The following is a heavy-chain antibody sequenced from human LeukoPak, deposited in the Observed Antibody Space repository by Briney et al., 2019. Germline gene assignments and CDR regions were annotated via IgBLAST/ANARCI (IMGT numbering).Heavy chain of an antibody. J-gene: IGHJ4*02. V-gene: IGHV3-23*01. CDR2: ISGSGGST. Sequence: GGSLRLSCAASGFSFSSYVMSWVRQAPGKGLEWVSAISGSGGSTYYADSVKGRFTISRDNSKNTLYLQMNSLRAEDTAVYYCANGKAEYYDILTGYYPFDYWGQGTLVTVSS. CDR1: GFSFSSYV. CDR3: ANGKAEYYDILTGYYPFDY. D-gene: IGHD3-9*01.